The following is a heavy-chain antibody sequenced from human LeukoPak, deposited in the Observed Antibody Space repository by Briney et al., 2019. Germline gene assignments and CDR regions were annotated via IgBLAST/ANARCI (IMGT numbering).Heavy chain of an antibody. CDR3: ARVTGYMIEDYFDY. V-gene: IGHV4-4*07. CDR1: GGSISGNYY. CDR2: IYARGNT. J-gene: IGHJ4*02. D-gene: IGHD3-9*01. Sequence: PSETLSLTCTVSGGSISGNYYWSWIRQPAGKGLEWIGRIYARGNTNYNPSLKSRVTISVDTSKNQFSLKLRSVTAADTAVYYCARVTGYMIEDYFDYWGQGILVTVSS.